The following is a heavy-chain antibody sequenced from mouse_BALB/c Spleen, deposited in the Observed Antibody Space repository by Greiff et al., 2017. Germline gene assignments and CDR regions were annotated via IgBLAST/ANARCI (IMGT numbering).Heavy chain of an antibody. V-gene: IGHV5-4*02. J-gene: IGHJ3*01. CDR3: AREGYRYDVAY. D-gene: IGHD2-14*01. CDR1: GFTFSDYY. CDR2: ISDGGSYT. Sequence: EVQGVESGGGLVKPGGSLKLSCAASGFTFSDYYMYWVRQTPEKRLEWVATISDGGSYTYYPDSVKGRFTISRDNAKNNLYLQMSSLKSEDTAMYYCAREGYRYDVAYWGQGTLVTVSA.